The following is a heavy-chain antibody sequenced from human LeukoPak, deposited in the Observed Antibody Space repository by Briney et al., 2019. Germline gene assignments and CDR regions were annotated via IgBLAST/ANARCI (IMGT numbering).Heavy chain of an antibody. D-gene: IGHD4-23*01. CDR1: GGTFTSYA. CDR3: ARGYGGNSEDYYYGMDV. Sequence: ASVKVSCKASGGTFTSYAISWVRQAPGQGLEWMGGIIPIFGTANYAQKFQGRVTITTDESTSTAYMELSSLRSEDTAVYYCARGYGGNSEDYYYGMDVWGQGTTVTVSS. CDR2: IIPIFGTA. V-gene: IGHV1-69*05. J-gene: IGHJ6*02.